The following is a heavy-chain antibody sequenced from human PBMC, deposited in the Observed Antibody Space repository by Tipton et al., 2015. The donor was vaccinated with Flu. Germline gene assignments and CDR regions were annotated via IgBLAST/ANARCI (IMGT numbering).Heavy chain of an antibody. D-gene: IGHD7-27*01. V-gene: IGHV3-48*03. J-gene: IGHJ4*02. CDR2: ISSGGSTI. Sequence: SLRLSCAASGFLFSSYEMNWVRQAPGKGLEWLSYISSGGSTISYADSVRGRFTISRDNAKNSLYPQLNSLRAEDTAVYYCATLTGDDYWGQGDLVTVSS. CDR3: ATLTGDDY. CDR1: GFLFSSYE.